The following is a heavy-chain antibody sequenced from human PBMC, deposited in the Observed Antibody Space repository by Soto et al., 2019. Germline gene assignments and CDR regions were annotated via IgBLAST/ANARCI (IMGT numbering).Heavy chain of an antibody. V-gene: IGHV3-13*05. D-gene: IGHD2-15*01. J-gene: IGHJ6*02. Sequence: GGSLRLSCAASGFTFSAYDMHWVRPTTGKGLEWVSAIGAADDPYYLGSVKGRFTISRENAKNSLYLQMNSLRAEDTAVYYCARAYSGRLPRRADYYFAMDVWGQGTTVTVSS. CDR3: ARAYSGRLPRRADYYFAMDV. CDR2: IGAADDP. CDR1: GFTFSAYD.